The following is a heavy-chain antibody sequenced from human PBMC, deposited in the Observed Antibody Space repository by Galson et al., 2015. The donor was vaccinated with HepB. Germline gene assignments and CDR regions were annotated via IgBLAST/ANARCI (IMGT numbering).Heavy chain of an antibody. CDR3: ARQVRPKEYSYDSSGYHSPFDY. CDR1: VGSISSSSYY. V-gene: IGHV4-39*01. CDR2: IYYSGST. D-gene: IGHD3-22*01. Sequence: ETLSLTCTVSVGSISSSSYYWGWIRQPPGKGLEWIGSIYYSGSTYYNPSLKSRVTISVDTSKNQFSLKLSSVTAADTAVYYCARQVRPKEYSYDSSGYHSPFDYWGQGTLVTVSS. J-gene: IGHJ4*02.